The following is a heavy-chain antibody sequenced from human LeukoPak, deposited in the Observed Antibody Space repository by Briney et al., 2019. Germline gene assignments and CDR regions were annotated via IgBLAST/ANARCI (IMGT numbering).Heavy chain of an antibody. V-gene: IGHV4-4*07. CDR1: GGSISSYY. Sequence: PSETLSLTCTVSGGSISSYYWGWIRQPAGKGLEWIGRIYTSGSTNYNPSLKSRVTMSVDTSKNQFSLKLSSVTAADTAVYYCARVNYSPYYYGMDVWGQGTTVTVSS. D-gene: IGHD1-7*01. J-gene: IGHJ6*02. CDR3: ARVNYSPYYYGMDV. CDR2: IYTSGST.